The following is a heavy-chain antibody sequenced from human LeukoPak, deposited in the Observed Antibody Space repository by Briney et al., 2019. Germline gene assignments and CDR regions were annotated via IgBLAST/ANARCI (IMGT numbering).Heavy chain of an antibody. CDR3: ARVDI. J-gene: IGHJ3*02. Sequence: GGSLRLSCAASEFSVGSNYMTWVRQAPGKGLEWVSLIYSGGSTYYADSVKGRFTISRDNSKSTLYLQMNSLRAEDTAVYYCARVDIWGQGTMVTVSS. CDR1: EFSVGSNY. V-gene: IGHV3-66*01. CDR2: IYSGGST.